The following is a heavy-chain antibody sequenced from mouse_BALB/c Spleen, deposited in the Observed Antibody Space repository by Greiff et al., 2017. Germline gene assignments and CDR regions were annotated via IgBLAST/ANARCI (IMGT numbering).Heavy chain of an antibody. Sequence: VQVVESGPELVKPGASVKISCKASGYAFSSSWMNWVKQRPGQGLEWIGRIYPGDGDTNYNGKFKGKATLTADKSSSTAYMQLSSLTSVDSAVYFCASEETATADWGQGTLVTVSA. V-gene: IGHV1-82*01. CDR2: IYPGDGDT. CDR3: ASEETATAD. CDR1: GYAFSSSW. D-gene: IGHD1-2*01. J-gene: IGHJ3*01.